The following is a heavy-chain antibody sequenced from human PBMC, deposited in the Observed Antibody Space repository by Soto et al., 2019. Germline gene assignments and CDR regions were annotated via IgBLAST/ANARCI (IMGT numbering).Heavy chain of an antibody. V-gene: IGHV3-30*03. CDR3: ARWVGGSMYDNSGKYDS. CDR1: GFTFSSNG. D-gene: IGHD3-22*01. CDR2: VAYDGSKT. J-gene: IGHJ5*01. Sequence: QVQLVESGGGVVQPGRSLRLTCAASGFTFSSNGMPWVRQAPGKGLEWVALVAYDGSKTYYGDSVRGRFTISRDNSENTLYLQMTSLRDEATALYYGARWVGGSMYDNSGKYDSWGQGTLVTVSS.